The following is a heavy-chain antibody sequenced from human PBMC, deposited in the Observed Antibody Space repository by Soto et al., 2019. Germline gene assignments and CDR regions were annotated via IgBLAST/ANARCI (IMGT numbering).Heavy chain of an antibody. CDR1: GGTFSSYA. V-gene: IGHV1-69*13. J-gene: IGHJ3*02. Sequence: VASVKVSCKASGGTFSSYAISWVRQAPGQGLEWMGGIIPIFGTANYAQKFQGRVTITADESTSTAYMELSSLRSEDTAVYYCARDEDYYGSGRGDAFDIWGQGTMVTVSS. CDR3: ARDEDYYGSGRGDAFDI. CDR2: IIPIFGTA. D-gene: IGHD3-10*01.